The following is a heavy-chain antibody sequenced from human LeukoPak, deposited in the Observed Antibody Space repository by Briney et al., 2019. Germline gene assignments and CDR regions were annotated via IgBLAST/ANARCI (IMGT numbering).Heavy chain of an antibody. D-gene: IGHD3-9*01. CDR1: GGSISSSPYY. V-gene: IGHV4-39*07. Sequence: SETLSLTCTVSGGSISSSPYYWGWIRQPPGKGLEWIGSIYYSGTTHYNPSLESRVTISVDTSKNQFSLKLSSVTAADTAVYYCVRGLYLDQRPRTLWGDSWRCYAFDIWGQGTMVTVSS. CDR2: IYYSGTT. CDR3: VRGLYLDQRPRTLWGDSWRCYAFDI. J-gene: IGHJ3*02.